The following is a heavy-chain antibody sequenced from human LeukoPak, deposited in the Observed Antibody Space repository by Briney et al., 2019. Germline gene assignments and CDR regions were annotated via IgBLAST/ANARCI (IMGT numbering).Heavy chain of an antibody. CDR3: ARLRSTSGSYPLDY. J-gene: IGHJ4*02. CDR1: GFTFRNYA. V-gene: IGHV3-23*01. CDR2: ISGGGDHT. D-gene: IGHD1-26*01. Sequence: GGSLRLSCAASGFTFRNYAINWVRQAPGKGLEWVAAISGGGDHTYHADSVRGRFTISRDNSKNTVYLQMNNLRADDTAVYYCARLRSTSGSYPLDYWGQGTLVTVS.